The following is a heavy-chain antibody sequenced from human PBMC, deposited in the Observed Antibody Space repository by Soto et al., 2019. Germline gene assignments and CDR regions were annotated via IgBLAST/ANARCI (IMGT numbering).Heavy chain of an antibody. V-gene: IGHV3-30-3*01. Sequence: PGGSLRLSCAASGFTFSSYAMHWVRQAPGKGLEWVAVISYDGSNKYYADSVKGRFTISRDNSKNTLYLQMNSLRAEDTAVYYCAREAPVYSYYYYYYGMDVWGQGTTVTVSS. CDR1: GFTFSSYA. CDR2: ISYDGSNK. D-gene: IGHD5-18*01. CDR3: AREAPVYSYYYYYYGMDV. J-gene: IGHJ6*02.